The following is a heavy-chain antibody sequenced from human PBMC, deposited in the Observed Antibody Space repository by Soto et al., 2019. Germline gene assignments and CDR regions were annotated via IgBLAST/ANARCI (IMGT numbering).Heavy chain of an antibody. V-gene: IGHV4-34*01. CDR2: INHSGRS. Sequence: QVQLQQWGAGLLKPSETLSLTCAVYGGSFSGYCWSWIRQPPGKGLEWIGEINHSGRSNYNPSLTSRVTISVDTSVSQFSLKMSSVTAADTAVYYCERGRKYYDFWSGYSHPRYYFNYWGQGTLVTVSS. J-gene: IGHJ4*02. CDR1: GGSFSGYC. CDR3: ERGRKYYDFWSGYSHPRYYFNY. D-gene: IGHD3-3*01.